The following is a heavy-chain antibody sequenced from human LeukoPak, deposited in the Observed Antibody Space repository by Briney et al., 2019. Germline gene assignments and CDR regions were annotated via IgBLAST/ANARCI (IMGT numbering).Heavy chain of an antibody. J-gene: IGHJ3*02. CDR2: INHSGST. CDR1: GGSFSGYY. D-gene: IGHD3-16*01. CDR3: ARTPMITFGGDPRRAFDI. Sequence: MPSETLSLTCAGYGGSFSGYYWSWIRQPPGKGLEWIGEINHSGSTNYNPSLKSRVTISVDTSKNQFSLKLSSVTAADTAVYYCARTPMITFGGDPRRAFDIWGQGTMVTVSS. V-gene: IGHV4-34*01.